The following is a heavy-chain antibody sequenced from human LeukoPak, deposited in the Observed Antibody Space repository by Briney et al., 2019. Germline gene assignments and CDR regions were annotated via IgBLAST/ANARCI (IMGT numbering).Heavy chain of an antibody. CDR1: GYTLTTYG. Sequence: ASVKVSCKASGYTLTTYGITWVRQAPGQGLEWMGWISSYNGNASYAQKLQGRLTMTTDTSTTTAYMELRSLRSDDTAVYYCARDRSSGSNNWFDPWGQGTLVTVSS. V-gene: IGHV1-18*01. D-gene: IGHD3-22*01. CDR2: ISSYNGNA. CDR3: ARDRSSGSNNWFDP. J-gene: IGHJ5*02.